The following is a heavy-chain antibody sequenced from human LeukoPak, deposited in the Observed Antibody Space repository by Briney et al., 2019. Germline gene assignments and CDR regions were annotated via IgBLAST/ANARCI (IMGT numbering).Heavy chain of an antibody. D-gene: IGHD5-12*01. CDR1: GYIFTSYF. Sequence: ASVKVSCKASGYIFTSYFMHWVRQAPGQGLEWMGLINPSGGSTRYAQKFQGRVTMTRDMSTSTVYMELSSLRSDDTALYYCARSPIARVASTTPYYMDVWGKGTTVTISS. V-gene: IGHV1-46*01. J-gene: IGHJ6*03. CDR3: ARSPIARVASTTPYYMDV. CDR2: INPSGGST.